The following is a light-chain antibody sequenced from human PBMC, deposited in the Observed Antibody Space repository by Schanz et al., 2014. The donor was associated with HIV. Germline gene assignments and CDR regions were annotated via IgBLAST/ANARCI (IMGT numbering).Light chain of an antibody. CDR2: DAA. Sequence: EIVMTQSPATLSVSPGERATLSCRASQSVSSSYLAWYQQKPGQAPRLVMYDAATRATGIPARFSGSGSGTEFTLTISSLQSEDFAVYYCQQYNNWPLTFGGGTKVEIK. CDR1: QSVSSSY. CDR3: QQYNNWPLT. V-gene: IGKV3-15*01. J-gene: IGKJ4*01.